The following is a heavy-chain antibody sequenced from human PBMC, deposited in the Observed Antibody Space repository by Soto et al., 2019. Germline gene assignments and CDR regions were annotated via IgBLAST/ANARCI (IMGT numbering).Heavy chain of an antibody. CDR2: INHSGST. V-gene: IGHV4-34*01. CDR1: GGSFSGYY. J-gene: IGHJ3*02. CDR3: ARVGFVVVTARGRAFHI. Sequence: QVQLQQWGAGLLKPSETLSLTCAVYGGSFSGYYWSWIRQPPGKGLEWIGEINHSGSTNYNPSLKSRVTISVDTSKNQFSLKLSSVTAADTAVYYCARVGFVVVTARGRAFHIWGQGTMVTVSS. D-gene: IGHD2-21*02.